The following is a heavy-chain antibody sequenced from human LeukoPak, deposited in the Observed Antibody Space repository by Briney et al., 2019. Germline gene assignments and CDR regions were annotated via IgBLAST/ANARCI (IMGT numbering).Heavy chain of an antibody. V-gene: IGHV3-23*01. D-gene: IGHD6-13*01. Sequence: PGGSLRLSCAASGFTFSSYAMSWVRQAPGKGLEWVSAISGSGGSTYYADSVKGRFTISRDNSKNTLYLQMNSLRAEDTAVYYCATGGSSWYRFDYWAREPWSPSPQ. CDR2: ISGSGGST. CDR1: GFTFSSYA. CDR3: ATGGSSWYRFDY. J-gene: IGHJ4*02.